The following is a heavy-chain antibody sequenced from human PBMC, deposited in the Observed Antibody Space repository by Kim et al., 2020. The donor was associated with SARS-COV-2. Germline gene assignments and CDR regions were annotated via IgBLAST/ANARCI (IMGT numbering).Heavy chain of an antibody. CDR3: AGVRDIVATILPTYYFDY. V-gene: IGHV1-69*13. CDR2: IIPIFGTA. D-gene: IGHD5-12*01. J-gene: IGHJ4*02. Sequence: SVKVSCKASGGTFSSYAISWVRQAPGQGLEWMGGIIPIFGTANYAQKLQGRVTITADESTSTAYMELSSLRSEDTAVYYCAGVRDIVATILPTYYFDYWGQGTLVTVSS. CDR1: GGTFSSYA.